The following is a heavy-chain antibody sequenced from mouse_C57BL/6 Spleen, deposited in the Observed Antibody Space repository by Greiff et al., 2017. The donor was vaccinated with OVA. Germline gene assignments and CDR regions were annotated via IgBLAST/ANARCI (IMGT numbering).Heavy chain of an antibody. CDR3: TTGYYGSSYIFAY. V-gene: IGHV14-4*01. CDR2: IDPENGDT. CDR1: GFNIKDDY. D-gene: IGHD1-1*01. J-gene: IGHJ3*01. Sequence: SGAELVRPGASVKLSCTASGFNIKDDYMHWVKQRPEQGLEWIGWIDPENGDTEYASKFQGKATITADTSSNTAYLQLSSLTSEDTAVYYCTTGYYGSSYIFAYWGQRTLVTVSA.